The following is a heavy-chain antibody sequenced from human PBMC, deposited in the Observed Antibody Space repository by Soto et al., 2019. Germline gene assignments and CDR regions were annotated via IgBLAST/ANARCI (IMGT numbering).Heavy chain of an antibody. D-gene: IGHD6-13*01. J-gene: IGHJ3*02. CDR3: ARGPSRIAAAGDAFDI. CDR2: IWYDGSNK. V-gene: IGHV3-33*01. CDR1: GFTFSSYG. Sequence: GGSLRLSCAASGFTFSSYGMHWVRQAPGKGLEWVAVIWYDGSNKYYADSVKGRFTISRDNSKNTLYLQMNSLRAEDTAVYYCARGPSRIAAAGDAFDIWGQGTMVTVSS.